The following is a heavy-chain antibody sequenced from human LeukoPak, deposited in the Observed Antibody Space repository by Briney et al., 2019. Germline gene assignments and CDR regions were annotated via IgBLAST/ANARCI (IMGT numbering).Heavy chain of an antibody. D-gene: IGHD3-9*01. V-gene: IGHV3-7*01. J-gene: IGHJ4*02. CDR1: EFIVSSNY. CDR2: IKQDGREK. CDR3: ARVEDYDILTGFDY. Sequence: GGSLRLSCAASEFIVSSNYMSWVRQAPGKGLEWVANIKQDGREKYSVDSVKGRFTISRDNAKNSLYLQMNSLRAEDTAVYYCARVEDYDILTGFDYWGQGTLVTVSS.